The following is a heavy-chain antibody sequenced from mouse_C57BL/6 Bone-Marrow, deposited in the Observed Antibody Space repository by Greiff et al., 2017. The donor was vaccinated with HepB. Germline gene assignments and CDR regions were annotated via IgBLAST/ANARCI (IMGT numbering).Heavy chain of an antibody. Sequence: EVMLVESGGGLVQPGGSLKLSCAASGFTFSDYGMAWVRQAPKKGPEWVAFSSNLAYSIYYADTVTGRFTISRENAKNTLYLEMSSLRSEDTAMYYCARHLIYYGSSRYYAMDYWGQGTSVTVSS. J-gene: IGHJ4*01. V-gene: IGHV5-15*01. CDR1: GFTFSDYG. CDR3: ARHLIYYGSSRYYAMDY. D-gene: IGHD1-1*01. CDR2: SSNLAYSI.